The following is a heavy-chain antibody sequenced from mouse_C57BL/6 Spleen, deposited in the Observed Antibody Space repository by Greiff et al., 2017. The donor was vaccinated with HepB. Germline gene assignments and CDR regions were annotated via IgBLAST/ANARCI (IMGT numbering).Heavy chain of an antibody. V-gene: IGHV10-3*01. CDR2: IRSKSSNYAT. CDR3: VRPFYDGYYPYAMDY. D-gene: IGHD2-3*01. Sequence: EVQGVESGGGLVQPKGSLKLSCAASGFTFNTYAMHWVRQAPGKGLEWVARIRSKSSNYATYYADSVKDRFTIYRDDSQRMLYLQINNLKTEDTAMYYCVRPFYDGYYPYAMDYWGQGTSVTVSS. J-gene: IGHJ4*01. CDR1: GFTFNTYA.